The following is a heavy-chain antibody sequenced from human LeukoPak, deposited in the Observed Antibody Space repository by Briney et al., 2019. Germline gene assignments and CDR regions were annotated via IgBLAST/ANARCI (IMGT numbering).Heavy chain of an antibody. V-gene: IGHV3-23*01. CDR2: ISGSGGSA. D-gene: IGHD1-14*01. J-gene: IGHJ3*02. CDR1: GFTFSSCA. CDR3: AKDFDTGLYLDAFDI. Sequence: NPGGSLRLSCAASGFTFSSCAMSWVRQAPGKGLEWVSAISGSGGSAYYADSVKGRFTISRDNSKNTLYLQMNSLRAEDTAVYYCAKDFDTGLYLDAFDIWGQGTMVTVSS.